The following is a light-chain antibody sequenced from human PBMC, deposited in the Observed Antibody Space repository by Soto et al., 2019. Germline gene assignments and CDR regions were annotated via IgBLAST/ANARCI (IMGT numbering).Light chain of an antibody. CDR3: SSYSSNNILSYV. J-gene: IGLJ1*01. CDR2: EVN. Sequence: QSALTQPASVSGAPGQSITISCTGTSNDVGGYKYVSLYQQRPGTAPKLIMFEVNNRPSGVSDRFSGSRSANTASLTISGLQAQDEADYYCSSYSSNNILSYVFGTGTKLTVL. CDR1: SNDVGGYKY. V-gene: IGLV2-14*03.